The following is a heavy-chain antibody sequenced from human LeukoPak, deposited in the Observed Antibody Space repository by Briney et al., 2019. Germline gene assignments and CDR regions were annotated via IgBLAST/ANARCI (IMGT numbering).Heavy chain of an antibody. V-gene: IGHV3-30*02. J-gene: IGHJ5*02. CDR3: AKGILRFLEWNFDP. D-gene: IGHD3-3*01. Sequence: PGGSLRLSCAASGFTFSSYGMHWVRQAPGKGLKGVAFIRFGGSNKYYADHVKGRFTISRDNSKDTVYLQMNSLRAEDTAVYYCAKGILRFLEWNFDPWGQGTLVTVSS. CDR2: IRFGGSNK. CDR1: GFTFSSYG.